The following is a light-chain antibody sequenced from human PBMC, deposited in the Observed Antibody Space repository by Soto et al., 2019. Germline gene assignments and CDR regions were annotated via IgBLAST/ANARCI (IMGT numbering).Light chain of an antibody. J-gene: IGLJ2*01. CDR2: DNN. V-gene: IGLV1-51*01. CDR3: ASGDSSLSAVV. Sequence: QSVLTQPPSVSAAPGQKVTISCSGSSSNIGNNYVSWFQQFPGTAPKLLIYDNNERPSWIPDRFSGAKSVTSATLGITGLQTGDEADYYCASGDSSLSAVVFGGGTKLTVL. CDR1: SSNIGNNY.